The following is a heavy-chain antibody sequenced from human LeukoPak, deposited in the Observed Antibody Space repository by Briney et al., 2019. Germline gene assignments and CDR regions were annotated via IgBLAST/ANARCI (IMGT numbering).Heavy chain of an antibody. CDR3: ARSSSGWSKLYYYGMDV. V-gene: IGHV1-69*13. Sequence: AASVKVSCKASGGTFSSYAISWVRQAPGQGLEWMGGIIPIFGTANYAQKFQGRVTITADESTSTAYMELSSLRSEDTAVYYCARSSSGWSKLYYYGMDVWGQGTTVTVSS. CDR2: IIPIFGTA. J-gene: IGHJ6*02. CDR1: GGTFSSYA. D-gene: IGHD6-19*01.